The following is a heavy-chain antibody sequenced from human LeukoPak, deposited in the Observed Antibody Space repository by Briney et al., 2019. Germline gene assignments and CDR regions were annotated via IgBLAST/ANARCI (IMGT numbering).Heavy chain of an antibody. CDR3: ARASGYSGYDYVLSDRFDP. CDR2: ISSSSSYI. D-gene: IGHD5-12*01. Sequence: GGSLRLSCAASGFTFSSYSMNWVRQAPGKGLEWVSSISSSSSYIYYADSVKGRFTISRDNAKNSLYLQMNSLRAEDTAVYYCARASGYSGYDYVLSDRFDPWGQGTLVTVSS. CDR1: GFTFSSYS. J-gene: IGHJ5*02. V-gene: IGHV3-21*01.